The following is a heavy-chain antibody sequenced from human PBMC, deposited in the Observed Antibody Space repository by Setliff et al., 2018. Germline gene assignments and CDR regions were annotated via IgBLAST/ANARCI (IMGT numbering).Heavy chain of an antibody. Sequence: SQTLSLTCTVSGYSISSGYYWGWIRQPPGKGLEWIGSIYHSGSTYYNPSLKSRVTISVDTSKNQFSLKLSSVTAADTAVYYCARVGDSSGWYFSRYFDYWGQGTLVTVSS. D-gene: IGHD6-19*01. CDR3: ARVGDSSGWYFSRYFDY. J-gene: IGHJ4*02. V-gene: IGHV4-38-2*02. CDR1: GYSISSGYY. CDR2: IYHSGST.